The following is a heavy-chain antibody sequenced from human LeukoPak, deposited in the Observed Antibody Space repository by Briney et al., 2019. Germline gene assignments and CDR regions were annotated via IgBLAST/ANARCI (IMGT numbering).Heavy chain of an antibody. CDR3: ARDPSGSYPIHLDY. D-gene: IGHD1-26*01. CDR1: GYTFTSYD. V-gene: IGHV1-8*03. J-gene: IGHJ4*02. Sequence: GASVKVSCKASGYTFTSYDINWVRQATGQGLEWMGWMNPNSGNTGYAQKFQGRVTITRNTSISTAYMELSSLRSEDTAVYYCARDPSGSYPIHLDYWGQGTLVTVSS. CDR2: MNPNSGNT.